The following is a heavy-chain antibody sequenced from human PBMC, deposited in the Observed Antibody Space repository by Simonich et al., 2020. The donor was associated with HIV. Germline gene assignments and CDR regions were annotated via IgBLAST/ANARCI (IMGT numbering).Heavy chain of an antibody. CDR3: ARGQPYFDY. CDR2: VRTSGGNT. CDR1: GYTFTNYA. Sequence: QVQLVQSGAEVKKPGASVKVSCKTSGYTFTNYAISWVRQAPGQGLEWMGWVRTSGGNTKYSQTLQGRVTMTTDTSTTTVYMELRSLRSDDTAIYYCARGQPYFDYWGQGTLVTVSS. V-gene: IGHV1-18*01. J-gene: IGHJ4*02.